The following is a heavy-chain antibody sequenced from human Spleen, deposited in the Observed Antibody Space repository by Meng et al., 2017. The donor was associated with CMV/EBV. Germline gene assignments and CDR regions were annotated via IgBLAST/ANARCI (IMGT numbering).Heavy chain of an antibody. D-gene: IGHD2-2*01. CDR2: ISGSGDTT. J-gene: IGHJ4*02. Sequence: GGSLRLSCAASGFTFSNYAMTWVRQAPGKGLEWVSIISGSGDTTHHADSVKGRFTISRDNSKNTLYLQMNSLRAEDTAVYYCLKAPHYAFCSSATCYDYWGQGALVTVSS. CDR3: LKAPHYAFCSSATCYDY. V-gene: IGHV3-23*01. CDR1: GFTFSNYA.